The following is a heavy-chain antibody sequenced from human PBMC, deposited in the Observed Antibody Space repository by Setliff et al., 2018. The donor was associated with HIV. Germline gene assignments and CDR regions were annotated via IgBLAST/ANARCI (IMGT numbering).Heavy chain of an antibody. Sequence: SETLSLTCAVYGESLSDYYWSWIRQPPGKGLEWIGEINHNKSSDYNPSLKSRVTMSVDTSKNQFSLKVKSVTAADTAVYYCARQKKSSSWSPNDYWGQGTLVTVSS. CDR3: ARQKKSSSWSPNDY. J-gene: IGHJ4*02. CDR1: GESLSDYY. CDR2: INHNKSS. V-gene: IGHV4-34*01. D-gene: IGHD2-2*01.